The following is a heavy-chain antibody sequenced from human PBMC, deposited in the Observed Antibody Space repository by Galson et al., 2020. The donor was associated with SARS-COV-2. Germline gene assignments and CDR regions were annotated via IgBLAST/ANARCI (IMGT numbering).Heavy chain of an antibody. J-gene: IGHJ6*02. Sequence: GGSLRLSCAASGFTFSSYSMNWVRQAPGKGLEWVSSISSSSSYIFYADSVKGRFTISRDNAKNSLYLQMNSLRAEDTALYYCARDLTKPRYYYYGMDVWGQGTTVTVSS. D-gene: IGHD4-4*01. CDR1: GFTFSSYS. CDR2: ISSSSSYI. V-gene: IGHV3-21*01. CDR3: ARDLTKPRYYYYGMDV.